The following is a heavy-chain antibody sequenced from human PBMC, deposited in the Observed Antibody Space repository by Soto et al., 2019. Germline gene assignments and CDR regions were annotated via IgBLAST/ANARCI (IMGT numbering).Heavy chain of an antibody. CDR3: ARIPPNCISTTCHFDF. J-gene: IGHJ4*01. CDR2: MNPSSGDT. V-gene: IGHV1-8*01. Sequence: ASVKVSCKTSGFSFTSSAVQWVRQARGQGLEWMGWMNPSSGDTGFAQKFQGRVTMTRDTSISTAYMELSSLQSEDTAVYYCARIPPNCISTTCHFDFWGQGTLVTVSS. D-gene: IGHD2-2*01. CDR1: GFSFTSSA.